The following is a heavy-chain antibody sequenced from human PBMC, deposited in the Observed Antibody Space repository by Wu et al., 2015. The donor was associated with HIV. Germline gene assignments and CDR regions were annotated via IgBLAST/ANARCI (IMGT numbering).Heavy chain of an antibody. J-gene: IGHJ4*02. V-gene: IGHV1-8*01. D-gene: IGHD3-10*01. Sequence: QVHLVQSGAEVKKPGASVKVSCKASGYPFTSYDVNWVRQAVGQGLEWVGRMNPKNGDTEFAPRFRDRVTMNRNTSINTAYMELNSLRSEDTAVYYCARSGGELGSGKYYANYWGQGTLVTVSS. CDR1: GYPFTSYD. CDR2: MNPKNGDT. CDR3: ARSGGELGSGKYYANY.